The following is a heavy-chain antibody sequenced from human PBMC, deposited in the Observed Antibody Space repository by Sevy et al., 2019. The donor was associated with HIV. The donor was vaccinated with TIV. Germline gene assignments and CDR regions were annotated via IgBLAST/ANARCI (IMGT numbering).Heavy chain of an antibody. D-gene: IGHD2-2*01. CDR3: ATDHPPYCSSTSCYDY. J-gene: IGHJ4*02. CDR2: FDPEDGET. CDR1: GYTLTELS. V-gene: IGHV1-24*01. Sequence: ASVKVSCKVSGYTLTELSMHWVRQAPGKGLEWMGGFDPEDGETIYAQKFQGRVTMTEDTSTDKAYMELSSLRSEDTAVYYCATDHPPYCSSTSCYDYWGQGTLVTVSS.